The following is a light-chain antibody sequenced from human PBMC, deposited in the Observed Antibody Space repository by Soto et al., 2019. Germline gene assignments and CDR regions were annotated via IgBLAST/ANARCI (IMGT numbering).Light chain of an antibody. Sequence: DIQMTQSPSSLSACVGDRVTITCRASQSISRWLVWYQQKPGKAPKLLIYDASILKSGVPSRFSGSGSGTEFTLTISSLQPDDFATYYCQQYNGYSTWTFGQGTKVHIK. V-gene: IGKV1-5*01. CDR1: QSISRW. J-gene: IGKJ1*01. CDR2: DAS. CDR3: QQYNGYSTWT.